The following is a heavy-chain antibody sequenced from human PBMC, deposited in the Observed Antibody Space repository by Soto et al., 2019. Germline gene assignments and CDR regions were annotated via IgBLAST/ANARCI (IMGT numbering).Heavy chain of an antibody. CDR2: IYHSGST. J-gene: IGHJ3*02. V-gene: IGHV4-4*02. CDR1: GGSISSSNW. CDR3: AGAYDFWSGYFIRAFDI. Sequence: SETLSLTCAVSGGSISSSNWWSWVRQPPGKGLEWIGEIYHSGSTNYNPSLKSRVTISVDKSKNQFSLKLSSVTAADTAVYYCAGAYDFWSGYFIRAFDIWGQGTMVTVSS. D-gene: IGHD3-3*01.